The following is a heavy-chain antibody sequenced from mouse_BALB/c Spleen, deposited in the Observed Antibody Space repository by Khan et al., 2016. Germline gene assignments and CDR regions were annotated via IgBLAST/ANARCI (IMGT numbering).Heavy chain of an antibody. CDR3: GKLTGTTWDY. CDR1: GYTFTNYG. V-gene: IGHV9-3*02. CDR2: INTNTGEP. J-gene: IGHJ2*01. D-gene: IGHD4-1*01. Sequence: QIQLVQSGPELKKPGETVKISCNASGYTFTNYGMNWVKQAPGKGLKWMSCINTNTGEPTYAAAFKGRFAFSLDTSASTAYLQINNFKNEDTATXCAGKLTGTTWDYWGQGTTITVSS.